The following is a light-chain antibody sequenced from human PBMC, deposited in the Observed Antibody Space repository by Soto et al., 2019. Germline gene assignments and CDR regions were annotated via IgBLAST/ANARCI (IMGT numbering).Light chain of an antibody. CDR2: EVT. CDR3: SSYTGSNTPYV. CDR1: SGDVGAYNF. Sequence: QYALTEPASVSLSPGQSITISCTGSSGDVGAYNFVSWYQHHPGKAPKLILYEVTTRPSGVSSRFSGSKSGNTASLTISGLQADDEANYYCSSYTGSNTPYVFGTGTKVTVL. V-gene: IGLV2-14*01. J-gene: IGLJ1*01.